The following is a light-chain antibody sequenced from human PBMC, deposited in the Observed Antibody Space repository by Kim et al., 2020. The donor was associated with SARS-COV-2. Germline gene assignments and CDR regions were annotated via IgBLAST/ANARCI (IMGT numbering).Light chain of an antibody. J-gene: IGKJ1*01. CDR3: QQYGTS. V-gene: IGKV3-20*01. CDR2: GAS. Sequence: LSLSTEERATLSCRASQTISGSYITGYQQKPGQAPRLLIYGASNRATGIPDRFRGSGSGTDFTLTIIRLEPEDFAVYYCQQYGTSFGQGTKVDIK. CDR1: QTISGSY.